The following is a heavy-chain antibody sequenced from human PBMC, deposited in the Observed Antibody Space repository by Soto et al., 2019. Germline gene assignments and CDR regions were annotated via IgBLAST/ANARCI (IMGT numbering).Heavy chain of an antibody. Sequence: PAGSLSLTCAASGFTFSSYSMNWVRQAQGKGLEWVSSINADGSDRYYADSVKGRFAISRDNTKGSFYLQKDRPSLEDTAIYYCAKAKFYFDSSPFDSWGQGTLVTVSS. CDR3: AKAKFYFDSSPFDS. D-gene: IGHD1-26*01. CDR2: INADGSDR. V-gene: IGHV3-21*04. J-gene: IGHJ4*02. CDR1: GFTFSSYS.